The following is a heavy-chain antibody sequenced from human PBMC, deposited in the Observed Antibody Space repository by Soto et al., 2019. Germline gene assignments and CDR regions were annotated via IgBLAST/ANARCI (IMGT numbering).Heavy chain of an antibody. CDR3: VRDSHGDY. V-gene: IGHV3-74*01. CDR2: IDHDVAT. CDR1: GFTFSNYW. J-gene: IGHJ4*02. Sequence: EVQLVESGGGLVQPGGSLRLSCAGSGFTFSNYWMHWVRQAPGKGLEWVSRIDHDVATDYADSVRGRFTISRDNAENTLYLQMTSLRAEDTAVYYCVRDSHGDYWGQGTLVTVSS.